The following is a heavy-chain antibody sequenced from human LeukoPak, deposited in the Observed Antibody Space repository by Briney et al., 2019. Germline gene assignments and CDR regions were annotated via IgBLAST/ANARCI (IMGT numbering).Heavy chain of an antibody. V-gene: IGHV4-31*03. Sequence: SQTLSLTCTVSGGSISSGGYYWSWIRQHPGKGLEWIGYIYYSGSTYYNPSLKSRVTISVDTSKNQFSLELSSVTAADTAVYYCARPVVTHDAFDIWGQGTMVTVSS. CDR3: ARPVVTHDAFDI. CDR1: GGSISSGGYY. J-gene: IGHJ3*02. D-gene: IGHD4-23*01. CDR2: IYYSGST.